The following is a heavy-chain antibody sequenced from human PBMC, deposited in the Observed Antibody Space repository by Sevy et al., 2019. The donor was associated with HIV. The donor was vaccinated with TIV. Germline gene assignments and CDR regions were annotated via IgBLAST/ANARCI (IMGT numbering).Heavy chain of an antibody. CDR2: ISAYNGNT. V-gene: IGHV1-18*01. J-gene: IGHJ3*02. CDR3: ARDLRTVRGVRDAFDI. Sequence: ASVKVSCKASGYTFTSYGISWVRQAPGQGLEWMGWISAYNGNTNYAQKLQGRVTMTTDTSTSTAYMELRSLRSDDTAVYYCARDLRTVRGVRDAFDIWGHGTMVTVSS. D-gene: IGHD3-10*01. CDR1: GYTFTSYG.